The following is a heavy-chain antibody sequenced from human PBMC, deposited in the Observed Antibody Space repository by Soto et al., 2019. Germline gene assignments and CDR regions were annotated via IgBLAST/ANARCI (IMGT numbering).Heavy chain of an antibody. Sequence: QVLLVQSGAEVKRPGASVKISCKASGYTFTSYNIHWVRQAPGQGLDWMGIIYASGSTTYEQNFQGRVTVTRDTSTNTVYMELSSLRSDDTAVYFCFRGGYDDYEKEGRYWGQGTLVTVSS. J-gene: IGHJ4*02. CDR3: FRGGYDDYEKEGRY. V-gene: IGHV1-46*01. D-gene: IGHD4-17*01. CDR1: GYTFTSYN. CDR2: IYASGST.